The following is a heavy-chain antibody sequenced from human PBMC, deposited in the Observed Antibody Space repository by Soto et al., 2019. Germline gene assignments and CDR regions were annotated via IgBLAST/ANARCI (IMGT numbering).Heavy chain of an antibody. D-gene: IGHD3-3*01. Sequence: EEQLLESGGGLVEPGGSLRLSCVASGFKFRSYGMAWVRQAPGKGLEWVSDINESGGTTNYADSVKGRFAIAPDNSSNTLDLLMNSLRPEDTAVYYCVKDRATIFGVIWKYGMDVWGQGTTVYVSS. CDR2: INESGGTT. V-gene: IGHV3-23*01. CDR1: GFKFRSYG. CDR3: VKDRATIFGVIWKYGMDV. J-gene: IGHJ6*02.